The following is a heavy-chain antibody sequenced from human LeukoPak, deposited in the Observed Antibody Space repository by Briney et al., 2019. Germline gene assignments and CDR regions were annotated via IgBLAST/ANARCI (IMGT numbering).Heavy chain of an antibody. CDR1: GGSISSYY. J-gene: IGHJ4*02. D-gene: IGHD3-22*01. Sequence: KPSETLSLTCTVSGGSISSYYWSWIRQPPGKGLEWIGSIYYSGSTYYNPSLKSRVTISVDTSKNQFSLKLSSVTAADTAVYYCARRYDSSGYYRFDYWGQGTLVTVSS. CDR3: ARRYDSSGYYRFDY. CDR2: IYYSGST. V-gene: IGHV4-39*01.